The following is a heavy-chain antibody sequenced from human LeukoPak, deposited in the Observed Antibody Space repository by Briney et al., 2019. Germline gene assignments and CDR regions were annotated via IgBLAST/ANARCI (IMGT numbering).Heavy chain of an antibody. CDR2: IFGNGDTT. CDR1: GFTFSSYA. CDR3: AKRNTMVRGGPCFDY. V-gene: IGHV3-23*01. D-gene: IGHD3-10*01. Sequence: GGSLRLSCAASGFTFSSYAMNWVRQAPGKGLEWVSIIFGNGDTTRYADSVKGRFTVSRDNSKDTLYLQMNDLRPDDTAIYYCAKRNTMVRGGPCFDYWGQGLLVTVSS. J-gene: IGHJ4*02.